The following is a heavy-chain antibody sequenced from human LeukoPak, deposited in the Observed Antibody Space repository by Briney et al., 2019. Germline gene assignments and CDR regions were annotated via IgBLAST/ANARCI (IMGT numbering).Heavy chain of an antibody. J-gene: IGHJ4*02. D-gene: IGHD3-22*01. CDR2: ISSSSSGT. V-gene: IGHV3-23*01. CDR1: GGSISSSN. CDR3: AKVVNSGYYYYFDY. Sequence: ETLSLTCAVSGGSISSSNWWSWVRQAPGKGLEWVSAISSSSSGTYYPDSVRGRFTISRDNSKNMVYLQMSSLRAEDTAVYYCAKVVNSGYYYYFDYWGQGTLVTVSA.